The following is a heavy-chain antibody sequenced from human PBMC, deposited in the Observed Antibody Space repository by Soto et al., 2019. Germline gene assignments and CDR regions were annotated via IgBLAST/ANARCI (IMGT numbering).Heavy chain of an antibody. D-gene: IGHD1-26*01. CDR2: IGTSGSYI. CDR3: ARGSAFIGLDY. J-gene: IGHJ4*02. Sequence: GGSLRLSCAVSGCLFSRYSMNWVRQAPGKGLEWVSSIGTSGSYIYDTDSVKGRFTISRDNTKDSLYLQMNSLRAEDTAIYYCARGSAFIGLDYWGQGTPVTSPQ. CDR1: GCLFSRYS. V-gene: IGHV3-21*01.